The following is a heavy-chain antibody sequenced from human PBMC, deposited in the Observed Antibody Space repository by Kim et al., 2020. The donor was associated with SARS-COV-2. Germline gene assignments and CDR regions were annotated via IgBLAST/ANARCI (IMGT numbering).Heavy chain of an antibody. V-gene: IGHV3-13*01. D-gene: IGHD6-19*01. J-gene: IGHJ4*02. CDR3: ARVAPGQWLADC. Sequence: YYPGCVKGRLNISRENAKNPLYVQMNSLRAGDTAMYYCARVAPGQWLADCWGQGTLVTVSS.